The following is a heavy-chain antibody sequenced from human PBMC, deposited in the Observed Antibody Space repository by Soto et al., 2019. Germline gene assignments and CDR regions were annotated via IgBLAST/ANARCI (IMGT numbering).Heavy chain of an antibody. CDR2: IWYDGSNK. CDR3: ARSPPGVAGRYYFDF. D-gene: IGHD6-6*01. J-gene: IGHJ4*02. V-gene: IGHV3-33*01. Sequence: QVQLVESGGGVVQPGRSLRLSCSSSGFAFSIYGMHWVRQTPGKGLEGVALIWYDGSNKYYADSVKGRFTISRDDSKNTLYLQMHSLRVEDTAVYFCARSPPGVAGRYYFDFWGQGTLVTVSS. CDR1: GFAFSIYG.